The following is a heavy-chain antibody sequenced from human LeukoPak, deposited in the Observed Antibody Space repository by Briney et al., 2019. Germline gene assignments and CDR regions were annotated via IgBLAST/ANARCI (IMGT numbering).Heavy chain of an antibody. J-gene: IGHJ5*02. CDR2: IYYSGST. CDR1: GGSISSYF. D-gene: IGHD4-17*01. V-gene: IGHV4-59*01. Sequence: SETLSLTCTVSGGSISSYFWSWIRQPPGKGLEWIGYIYYSGSTNYNPSLKSRVTISVDTSKNQFSLKLSSVTAADTAVYYCARLTVTTWENWFDPWGQGTLVTVSS. CDR3: ARLTVTTWENWFDP.